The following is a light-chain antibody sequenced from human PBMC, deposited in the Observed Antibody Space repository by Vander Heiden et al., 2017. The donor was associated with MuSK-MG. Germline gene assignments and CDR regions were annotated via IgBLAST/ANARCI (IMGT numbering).Light chain of an antibody. CDR2: GAS. J-gene: IGKJ4*01. Sequence: EIVLTQSPGTLSLSPGERATLSCRASQSVSSSYLAWYQQKPGQAPRLLIYGASSRANGIPDRFSGSGYGTDFTLTISRREPEDFAVYYGQQYGSSNTFGGGTKVEIK. CDR3: QQYGSSNT. CDR1: QSVSSSY. V-gene: IGKV3-20*01.